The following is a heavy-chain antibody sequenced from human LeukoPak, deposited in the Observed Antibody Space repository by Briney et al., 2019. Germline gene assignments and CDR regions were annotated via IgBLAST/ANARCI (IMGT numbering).Heavy chain of an antibody. V-gene: IGHV4-30-2*01. CDR3: ARARGPDGMDV. CDR1: GGSISSGGYS. J-gene: IGHJ6*02. CDR2: IYHSGST. Sequence: PSETLSLTCAVSGGSISSGGYSWSWIRQPPGKGLEWIGYIYHSGSTYYNPSLRSRVTISVDRSKNQFSLKLSSVTAADTAVYYCARARGPDGMDVWGQGTTVTVSS.